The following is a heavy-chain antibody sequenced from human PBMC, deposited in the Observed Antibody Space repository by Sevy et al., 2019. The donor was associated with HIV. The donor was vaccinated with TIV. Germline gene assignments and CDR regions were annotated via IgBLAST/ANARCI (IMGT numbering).Heavy chain of an antibody. J-gene: IGHJ4*02. CDR2: ISGSGGST. Sequence: GGSLRLSCAASGFTFSSYAMSWVRQAPGKGLEWVSAISGSGGSTYYADSVKGRFTISRDNSKNMLYLQMNSLRAEDTAVYYCAKDRSIAVAGRPDYFDYWGQGTLVTVSS. CDR3: AKDRSIAVAGRPDYFDY. CDR1: GFTFSSYA. D-gene: IGHD6-19*01. V-gene: IGHV3-23*01.